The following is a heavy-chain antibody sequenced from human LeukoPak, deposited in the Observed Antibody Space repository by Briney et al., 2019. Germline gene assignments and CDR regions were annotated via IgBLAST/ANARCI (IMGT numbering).Heavy chain of an antibody. CDR2: FDPEDGET. CDR1: GYTLTELS. J-gene: IGHJ3*02. D-gene: IGHD2-21*01. Sequence: ASVKVSCKVSGYTLTELSMHWVRQAPGKGLEWMGGFDPEDGETIYGQKFQGRVTMTEDTSTDTAYMELSSLRSEDTAVYYCALCGGEPPGAFDIWGQGTMVTVSS. CDR3: ALCGGEPPGAFDI. V-gene: IGHV1-24*01.